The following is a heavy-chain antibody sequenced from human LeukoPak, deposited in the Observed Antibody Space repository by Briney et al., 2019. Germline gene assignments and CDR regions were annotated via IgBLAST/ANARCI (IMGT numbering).Heavy chain of an antibody. CDR2: IYSSGST. D-gene: IGHD2-21*02. CDR1: GGSISNYY. J-gene: IGHJ4*02. CDR3: VRFAYCGGHCWYYFDY. V-gene: IGHV4-59*01. Sequence: SETLSLTCTVSGGSISNYYWSWIRQPPGKGLEWIGYIYSSGSTNYNPSLKSRVTISVDTSKNQFSLKLSSVTAADTAVYYCVRFAYCGGHCWYYFDYWGQGSLVTVSS.